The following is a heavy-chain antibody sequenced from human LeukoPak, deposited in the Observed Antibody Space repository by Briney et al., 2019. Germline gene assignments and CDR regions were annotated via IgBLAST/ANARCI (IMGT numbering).Heavy chain of an antibody. CDR2: IIPIFGTA. CDR3: TIRYFDWLSLDY. D-gene: IGHD3-9*01. CDR1: GGTFSSYA. J-gene: IGHJ4*02. V-gene: IGHV1-69*13. Sequence: SVTVSCKASGGTFSSYAVSWVRQAPGQGLEWMGGIIPIFGTANYAQKFQGRVTITADESTSTAYMELSSLRSEDTAVYYCTIRYFDWLSLDYWGQGTLVTVSS.